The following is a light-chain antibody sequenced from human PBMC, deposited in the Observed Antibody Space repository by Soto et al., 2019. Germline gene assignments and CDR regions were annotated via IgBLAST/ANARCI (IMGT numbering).Light chain of an antibody. CDR1: ISDVAGYNY. CDR2: DVT. J-gene: IGLJ2*01. V-gene: IGLV2-11*01. Sequence: QSVLTQPRSVSGSPGQSVTISCTGTISDVAGYNYVFWYQHHPGKAPKLLISDVTKRPSWVPDRFSGSKSGSTASLTISELQAEDEADYYCSSYAGSNNLVFGGGTSSPS. CDR3: SSYAGSNNLV.